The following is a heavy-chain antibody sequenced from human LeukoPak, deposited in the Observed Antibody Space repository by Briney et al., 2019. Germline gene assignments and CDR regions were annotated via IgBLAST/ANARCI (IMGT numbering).Heavy chain of an antibody. CDR2: IYTSGST. J-gene: IGHJ5*02. CDR1: GYSISSDDN. D-gene: IGHD3-10*01. Sequence: PSETLSLTCTASGYSISSDDNWSWIRQPAGKGLEWIARIYTSGSTNYNPSLKGRVTISVDTSKTQFSLKLRSVTAAATAVYYCARDFASMVRGLSWFDPWGQGTLVTVSS. V-gene: IGHV4-61*02. CDR3: ARDFASMVRGLSWFDP.